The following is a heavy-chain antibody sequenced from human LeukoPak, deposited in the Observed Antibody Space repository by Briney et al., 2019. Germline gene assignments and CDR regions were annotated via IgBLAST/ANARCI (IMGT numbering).Heavy chain of an antibody. D-gene: IGHD3-10*01. CDR3: AKRKATMVRGVNYYYGMDV. Sequence: GGSLRLSCAASGFTFSSYGMHWVRQAPGKGLEWVAFIRYDGSNKYYADSVKGRFTISRDNSKNTLYLQMNSLRAEDTAVYYCAKRKATMVRGVNYYYGMDVWGQGTTVTVSS. V-gene: IGHV3-30*02. J-gene: IGHJ6*02. CDR2: IRYDGSNK. CDR1: GFTFSSYG.